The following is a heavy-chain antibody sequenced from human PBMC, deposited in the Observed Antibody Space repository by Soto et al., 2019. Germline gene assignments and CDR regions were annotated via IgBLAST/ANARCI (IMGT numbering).Heavy chain of an antibody. CDR1: GYTFTSYG. CDR3: ARVHDFWSAYCFDY. CDR2: INAGNGNT. V-gene: IGHV1-3*01. D-gene: IGHD3-3*01. Sequence: QVQLVQSGAEVKKPGASVKVSCKASGYTFTSYGIQWVRQAPGQRLEWMGWINAGNGNTKYSQKFQGRVTITRDTSANTAYMELSGLRSEDTAVYYCARVHDFWSAYCFDYWGQGTLVTVSS. J-gene: IGHJ4*02.